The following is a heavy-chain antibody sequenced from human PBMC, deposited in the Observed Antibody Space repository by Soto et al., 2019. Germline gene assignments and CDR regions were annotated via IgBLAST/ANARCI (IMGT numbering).Heavy chain of an antibody. CDR1: GGSISNADHY. D-gene: IGHD5-12*01. J-gene: IGHJ6*02. V-gene: IGHV4-30-4*01. CDR3: ARAIVVTVGGMDV. CDR2: IYYSGSS. Sequence: QVQLQESGPGLVKPSQTLSLTCTVSGGSISNADHYWSWVRQPPGKGLAWIGYIYYSGSSFFNPSLKSRVTMSKDTSKNQFSLRLTSVTAADTAVYYCARAIVVTVGGMDVWGRGTTVTVSS.